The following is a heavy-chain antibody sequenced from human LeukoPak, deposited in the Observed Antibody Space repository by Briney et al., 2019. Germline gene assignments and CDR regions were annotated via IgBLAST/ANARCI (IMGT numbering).Heavy chain of an antibody. CDR1: GFTFSSYA. D-gene: IGHD3-3*01. Sequence: PGGSLRLSCAASGFTFSSYAMSWVRQAPGKGLEWVSAISGSGGSTYYADSVKGRFTISRDNSKNTLYLQMNSLRAEDTAVYYCARDMVVLRFLEWSTYYGMDVWGQGTTVTVSS. V-gene: IGHV3-23*01. CDR3: ARDMVVLRFLEWSTYYGMDV. J-gene: IGHJ6*02. CDR2: ISGSGGST.